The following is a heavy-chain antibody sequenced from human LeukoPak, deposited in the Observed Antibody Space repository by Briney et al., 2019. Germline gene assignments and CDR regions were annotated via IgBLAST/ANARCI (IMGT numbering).Heavy chain of an antibody. CDR3: AGQWAVANTRRFAI. D-gene: IGHD6-19*01. CDR2: VYSTGTT. J-gene: IGHJ3*02. Sequence: ASETLSLTCTVSGNFISSGFYWVWLRQTPGKGLQWIGSVYSTGTTYYNPSLAGRVTVSTDSSKNQLSLKLRSVTAADTAVYYCAGQWAVANTRRFAIWGQGSRVTVSS. V-gene: IGHV4-38-2*02. CDR1: GNFISSGFY.